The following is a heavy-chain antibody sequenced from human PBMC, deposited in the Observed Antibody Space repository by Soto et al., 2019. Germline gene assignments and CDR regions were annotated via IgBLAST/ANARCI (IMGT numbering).Heavy chain of an antibody. CDR2: IYYSWST. Sequence: SETLSLTCTVSGGSISSSSYYWCWIRQPPGKGLEWIGSIYYSWSTYYNPSLKSRVTISVDTSKNQFSLKLSSVTAADTAVYYCARGSSPHYGMDVWGQGTTVTVSS. CDR1: GGSISSSSYY. V-gene: IGHV4-39*07. J-gene: IGHJ6*02. D-gene: IGHD6-6*01. CDR3: ARGSSPHYGMDV.